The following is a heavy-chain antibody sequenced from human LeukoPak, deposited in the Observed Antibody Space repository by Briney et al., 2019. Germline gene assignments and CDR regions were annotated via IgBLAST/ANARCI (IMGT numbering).Heavy chain of an antibody. J-gene: IGHJ6*02. CDR1: GGSISSAY. V-gene: IGHV4-59*01. CDR2: IYNSENT. Sequence: NPSETLSLTCTVSGGSISSAYWSWIRLPPGKGLEWIGYIYNSENTNYNPSLRSRVTISVDSSKNQFSLRLSSVTAADTAVYYCAGAPIYGNFYYYYGMDVWGQGTTVTVSS. CDR3: AGAPIYGNFYYYYGMDV. D-gene: IGHD4-17*01.